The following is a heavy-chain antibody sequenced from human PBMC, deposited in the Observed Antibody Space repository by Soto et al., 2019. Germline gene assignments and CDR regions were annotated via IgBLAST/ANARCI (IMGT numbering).Heavy chain of an antibody. Sequence: PVEACSKDSGDAKTSKGSSWVRQAPGQGLEWMGWISPYNGNTNYAQKLQGRVTMTTDTSTSTAYMELRSLRSDDTAVYYCARDLGWERFQYWGQGTLVTVSS. J-gene: IGHJ1*01. CDR3: ARDLGWERFQY. CDR2: ISPYNGNT. D-gene: IGHD1-26*01. V-gene: IGHV1-18*01. CDR1: GDAKTSKG.